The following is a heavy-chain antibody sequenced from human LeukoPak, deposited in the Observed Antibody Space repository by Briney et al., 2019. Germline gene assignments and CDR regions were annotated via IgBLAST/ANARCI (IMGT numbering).Heavy chain of an antibody. J-gene: IGHJ4*02. CDR2: IKSDGITT. D-gene: IGHD1-26*01. V-gene: IGHV3-74*01. CDR3: ARERSIGSLDY. CDR1: GFTFTNYW. Sequence: GGSLRLSCAASGFTFTNYWIHWVRQAPGKGLMWVSRIKSDGITTNYADSVKGRFTISRDNAKNTVYLQMNSLRAEDTAAYYCARERSIGSLDYWGQGTLVTVSS.